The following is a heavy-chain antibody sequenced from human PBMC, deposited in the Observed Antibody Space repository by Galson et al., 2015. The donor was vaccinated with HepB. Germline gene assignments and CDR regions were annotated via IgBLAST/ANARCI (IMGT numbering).Heavy chain of an antibody. CDR2: TYYRSKWYN. Sequence: CAISGDSVSSNSAAWNWIRQSPSRGLEWLGRTYYRSKWYNDYAVSVKSRITINPDTSKNQFSLQLNSVTSEDTAVYYCARGEWLSEVFDYWGQGTLVTVSS. CDR1: GDSVSSNSAA. CDR3: ARGEWLSEVFDY. J-gene: IGHJ4*02. V-gene: IGHV6-1*01. D-gene: IGHD3-3*01.